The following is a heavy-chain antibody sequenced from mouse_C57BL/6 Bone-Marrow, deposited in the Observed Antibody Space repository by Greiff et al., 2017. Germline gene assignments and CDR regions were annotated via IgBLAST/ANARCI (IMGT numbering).Heavy chain of an antibody. V-gene: IGHV1-5*01. J-gene: IGHJ2*01. CDR2: IYPGNSDT. CDR1: GYTFTSYW. Sequence: VQLQQSGTVLARPGASVKMSCKTSGYTFTSYWMHWVKQRPGQGLEWIGAIYPGNSDTSYNQKFKGKAKLTAVTSASPAYMELSSLTNEDSAVYYCTRRSNYYGSSTVLDYWGQGTTLTVSS. CDR3: TRRSNYYGSSTVLDY. D-gene: IGHD1-1*01.